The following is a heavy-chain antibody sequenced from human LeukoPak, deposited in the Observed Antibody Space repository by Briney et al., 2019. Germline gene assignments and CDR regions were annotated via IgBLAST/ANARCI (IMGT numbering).Heavy chain of an antibody. Sequence: GGSLRLSCAASGFTFSSYGMHWVRQAPGKGLEWVAVIWYDGSNKYYADSVKGRFTISRDNSKNTLYLQMNSLRAEDTAVYYCAKNSGWYPHWGQGTLVTVSS. D-gene: IGHD6-19*01. V-gene: IGHV3-33*06. CDR3: AKNSGWYPH. CDR2: IWYDGSNK. CDR1: GFTFSSYG. J-gene: IGHJ4*02.